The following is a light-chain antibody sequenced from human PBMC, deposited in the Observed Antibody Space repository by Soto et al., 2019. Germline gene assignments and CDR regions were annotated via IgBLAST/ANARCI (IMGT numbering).Light chain of an antibody. Sequence: QSALTQPASVSGSPGQSITPSCTGTSSDIGGYDYVSWYQRHPGKAPKLIIYDVNNRPSGVSNRFSGSKSGNTASLTISGLQAEDEADYYCTSYASGSSHVVFGGETNLTVL. V-gene: IGLV2-14*01. CDR3: TSYASGSSHVV. J-gene: IGLJ2*01. CDR2: DVN. CDR1: SSDIGGYDY.